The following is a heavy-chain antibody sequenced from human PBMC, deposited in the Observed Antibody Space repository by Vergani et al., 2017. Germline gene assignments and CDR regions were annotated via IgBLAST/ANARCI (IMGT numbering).Heavy chain of an antibody. D-gene: IGHD5-24*01. CDR2: IYYSGST. Sequence: QVQLQESGPGLVKPSQTLSLTCTVSGGSISSGGYYWSWIRQHPGKGLEWIGYIYYSGSTYYNPSLKSRVTISVDTSKNQFSLKLSSVTAADTAVYYCARESSRRDSIAFDIWGQGTMVTVSS. CDR1: GGSISSGGYY. CDR3: ARESSRRDSIAFDI. V-gene: IGHV4-31*03. J-gene: IGHJ3*02.